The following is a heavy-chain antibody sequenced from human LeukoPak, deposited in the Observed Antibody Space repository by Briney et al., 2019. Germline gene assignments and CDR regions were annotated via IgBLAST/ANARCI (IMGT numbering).Heavy chain of an antibody. J-gene: IGHJ3*02. CDR3: ARDCSGGSCYQRHDAFDI. V-gene: IGHV4-34*01. Sequence: SETLSLTCAVYGGSFSGYYWSWIRQPPGKGLEWIGEINHSGSTNYNPSLKSRVTISVDTSKNQFSLKLSSVTAADTAVYYCARDCSGGSCYQRHDAFDIWGQGTMVTVSS. D-gene: IGHD2-15*01. CDR1: GGSFSGYY. CDR2: INHSGST.